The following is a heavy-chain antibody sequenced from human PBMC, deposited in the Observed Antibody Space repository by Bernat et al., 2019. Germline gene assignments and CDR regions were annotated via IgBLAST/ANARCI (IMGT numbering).Heavy chain of an antibody. CDR1: GFTFSSYG. J-gene: IGHJ4*02. CDR3: ARGSSSWLEY. CDR2: IWYDGSNK. D-gene: IGHD6-13*01. Sequence: QVQLVESGGGVVQPGRSLRLSCAASGFTFSSYGMHWVRQAPGKGLEWVAVIWYDGSNKYYADSVKGRFTISRDNSKNTLYLEMNSLRAEDTAVYYCARGSSSWLEYRGQGTLVTVSS. V-gene: IGHV3-33*01.